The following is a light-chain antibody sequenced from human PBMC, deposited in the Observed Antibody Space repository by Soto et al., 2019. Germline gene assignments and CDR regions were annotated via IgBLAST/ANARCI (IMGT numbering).Light chain of an antibody. CDR3: HQYDDSPRT. J-gene: IGKJ1*01. CDR1: QSLNTNY. Sequence: EIVLTPSPGTLSLSPGERATLSCRASQSLNTNYLSWYQQKPGQAPRLLIYGASSRATDIPDRFSGSGSGTDFTLTISRLEPEDFAVYYCHQYDDSPRTFGQGTKVDI. V-gene: IGKV3-20*01. CDR2: GAS.